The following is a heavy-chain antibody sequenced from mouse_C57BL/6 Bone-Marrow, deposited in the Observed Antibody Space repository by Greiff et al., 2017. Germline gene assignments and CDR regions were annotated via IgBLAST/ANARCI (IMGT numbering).Heavy chain of an antibody. Sequence: VQLQQPGAELVKPGASVKLSCKASGYTFTSYWMQWVKQRPGQGLEWIGEIDPSDSYTNYNQKFKGKATLTVDTSSSTAYMQLSSLTSEDSAVYYCAIDYGYDGEVYYFDYWGQGTTLTVSS. CDR2: IDPSDSYT. D-gene: IGHD2-2*01. CDR3: AIDYGYDGEVYYFDY. V-gene: IGHV1-50*01. J-gene: IGHJ2*01. CDR1: GYTFTSYW.